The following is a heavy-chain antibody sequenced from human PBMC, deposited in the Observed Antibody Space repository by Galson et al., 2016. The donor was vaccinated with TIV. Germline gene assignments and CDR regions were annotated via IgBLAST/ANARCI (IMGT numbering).Heavy chain of an antibody. CDR3: AKVLVGGGNNMIFHY. V-gene: IGHV3-23*01. CDR2: IWGTGDDT. Sequence: SLRLSCAASGFTFSTYAMSWVRQAPGKGLEWVSTIWGTGDDTHYADSVKGRFTISRDNSKNTLYLEMNSLRAEDTAVYYCAKVLVGGGNNMIFHYWGQGTLATVSS. CDR1: GFTFSTYA. D-gene: IGHD1/OR15-1a*01. J-gene: IGHJ4*02.